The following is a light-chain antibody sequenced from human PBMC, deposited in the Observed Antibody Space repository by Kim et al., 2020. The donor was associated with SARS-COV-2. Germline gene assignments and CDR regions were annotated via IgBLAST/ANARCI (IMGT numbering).Light chain of an antibody. V-gene: IGLV3-1*01. CDR2: QDS. Sequence: SYELTQPPSVSVSPGQTAIITCSGDKLGDKYACWYQQKPGQSPVLVIYQDSKRPSGIPERFSGSNSGNTATLTISGTQAMDEADYYCQAWDSSTMVFGGG. CDR1: KLGDKY. CDR3: QAWDSSTMV. J-gene: IGLJ2*01.